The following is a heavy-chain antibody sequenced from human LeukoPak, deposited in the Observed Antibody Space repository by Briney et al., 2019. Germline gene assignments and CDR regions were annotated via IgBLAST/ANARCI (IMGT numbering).Heavy chain of an antibody. D-gene: IGHD2-15*01. CDR2: ISYDGSNK. Sequence: GGSLRLSCAASGFTFSNYAMHWVRQAPGKGLEWVATISYDGSNKYYADSVKGRFTISRDNSNNTLYLQMNSLRAEDTAVYYCARVGYCSGGRCYYYFDYWGQGTLVTVSS. V-gene: IGHV3-30*04. J-gene: IGHJ4*02. CDR3: ARVGYCSGGRCYYYFDY. CDR1: GFTFSNYA.